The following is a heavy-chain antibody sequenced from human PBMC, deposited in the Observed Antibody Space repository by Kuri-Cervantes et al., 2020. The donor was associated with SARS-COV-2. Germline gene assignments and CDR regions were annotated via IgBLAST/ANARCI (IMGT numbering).Heavy chain of an antibody. D-gene: IGHD2-2*01. Sequence: GESLRLSCAASGFTFSSYAMSWVRQAPGKGLEWVSAISGSGGSTYYADSVKGRFTISRDNSKNTLYLQMNSLRAEDTAVYYCAKGLGYCSSTSCRYYYYYYGMDVWGQGTTVTVSS. V-gene: IGHV3-23*01. J-gene: IGHJ6*02. CDR2: ISGSGGST. CDR3: AKGLGYCSSTSCRYYYYYYGMDV. CDR1: GFTFSSYA.